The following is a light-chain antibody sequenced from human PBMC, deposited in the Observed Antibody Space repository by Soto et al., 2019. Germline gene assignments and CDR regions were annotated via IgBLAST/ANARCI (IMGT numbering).Light chain of an antibody. CDR3: LQDINYPWT. V-gene: IGKV1-27*01. CDR1: QGFSSY. J-gene: IGKJ1*01. Sequence: DIQFTQSPSSLSASVGDRVTITCRVSQGFSSYLNSYRQKPGEVPKLLIYSASNLQSGVPSRFSGSGSGTDFTLAISSLQPEDSATYYCLQDINYPWTFGQGTKVDIK. CDR2: SAS.